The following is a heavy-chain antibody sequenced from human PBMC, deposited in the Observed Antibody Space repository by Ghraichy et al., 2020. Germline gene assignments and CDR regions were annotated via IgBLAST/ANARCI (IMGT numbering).Heavy chain of an antibody. CDR3: ARVGSGSYKD. V-gene: IGHV4-59*01. CDR2: IYNSGST. CDR1: GGSISSYS. D-gene: IGHD1-26*01. J-gene: IGHJ4*02. Sequence: SETLSLTCTVSGGSISSYSWSWIRQPPGEGLEWIGYIYNSGSTNYNPSLKSRVTISADTSKSQFSLRLTSVTAADTAVYYCARVGSGSYKDWGQGTLVTVSS.